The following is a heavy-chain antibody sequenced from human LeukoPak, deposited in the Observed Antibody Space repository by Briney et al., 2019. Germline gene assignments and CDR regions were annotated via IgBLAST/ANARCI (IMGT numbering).Heavy chain of an antibody. CDR2: MYYSGTT. V-gene: IGHV4-59*01. J-gene: IGHJ4*02. D-gene: IGHD3-22*01. Sequence: PSETLSLTCSVSGGSISSYYWSWIRQPPGKGLEWIGYMYYSGTTNYNPSLKSRVTISVDTSKNQFSLKLSSVTAADTAVYYCAGVHYDSSGYFPDYFDYWGQGTLVTVSS. CDR1: GGSISSYY. CDR3: AGVHYDSSGYFPDYFDY.